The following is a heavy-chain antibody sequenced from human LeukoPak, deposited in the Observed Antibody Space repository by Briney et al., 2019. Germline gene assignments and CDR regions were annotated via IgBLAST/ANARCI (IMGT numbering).Heavy chain of an antibody. J-gene: IGHJ4*02. CDR1: GGSISSYF. CDR2: IYYSGST. Sequence: SETLSLTCTVSGGSISSYFWNWIRQPPGKGLEWIGYIYYSGSTNSIPSLKSRVTISVDTSKNQFSLKLSSVTAADTAMYYCARGHYYALGSWGQGTLVTVSS. CDR3: ARGHYYALGS. V-gene: IGHV4-59*01. D-gene: IGHD3-3*01.